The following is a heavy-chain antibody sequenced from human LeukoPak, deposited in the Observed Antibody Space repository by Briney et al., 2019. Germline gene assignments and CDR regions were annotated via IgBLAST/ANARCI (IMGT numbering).Heavy chain of an antibody. J-gene: IGHJ5*02. CDR3: ARGGLASNWFDP. CDR2: INHSGST. Sequence: SETLSLTCAVYGGSFSGYYWSWIRQPPGKGLEWIGEINHSGSTNYNPSLKSRVTISVDTSKNQFPLKLSSVTAADTAVYYCARGGLASNWFDPWGQGALVTVSS. CDR1: GGSFSGYY. V-gene: IGHV4-34*01.